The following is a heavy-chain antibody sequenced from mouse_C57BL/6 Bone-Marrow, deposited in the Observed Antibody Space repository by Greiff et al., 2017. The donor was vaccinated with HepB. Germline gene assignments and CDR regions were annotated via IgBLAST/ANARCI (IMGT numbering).Heavy chain of an antibody. D-gene: IGHD1-1*01. CDR2: IHPNSGST. CDR3: ARDCGRSPYYFDY. CDR1: GYTFTSYG. J-gene: IGHJ2*01. V-gene: IGHV1-64*01. Sequence: QVQLQQPGAELVKPGASVKLSCKASGYTFTSYGMHWVKQRPGQGLEWIGMIHPNSGSTNYNEKFKSKATLTVDKSSSTAYMQLSSLTSEDSAVYYCARDCGRSPYYFDYWGQGTTLTVSS.